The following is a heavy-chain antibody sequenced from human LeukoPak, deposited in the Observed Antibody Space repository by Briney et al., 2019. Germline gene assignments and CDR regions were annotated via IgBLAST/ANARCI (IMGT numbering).Heavy chain of an antibody. CDR3: ARGSTSYGMDV. V-gene: IGHV4-30-4*01. CDR2: NYYSGST. Sequence: SETLSLTCTVSGGSISSGDYYWSWIRQPPGKGLEWIGYNYYSGSTYYNPSLKSRVTISVDTSKNQFSLKLSSVTAADTAVYYCARGSTSYGMDVWGQGTTVTVSS. D-gene: IGHD2-2*01. J-gene: IGHJ6*01. CDR1: GGSISSGDYY.